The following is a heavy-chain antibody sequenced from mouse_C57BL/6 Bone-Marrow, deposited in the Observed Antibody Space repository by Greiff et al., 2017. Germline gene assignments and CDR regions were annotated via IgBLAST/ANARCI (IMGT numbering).Heavy chain of an antibody. Sequence: VQLQQSGAELVRPGTSVKMSCKASGYTFTNYWIGWAKQRPGHGLEWIGDIYPGGGYTNYNEKFKGKATLTVAKSSSTAYMQFSSLTSEDSAIYYCARYRGDWYFDVWGTGTTVTVSA. J-gene: IGHJ1*03. CDR3: ARYRGDWYFDV. CDR1: GYTFTNYW. V-gene: IGHV1-63*01. CDR2: IYPGGGYT.